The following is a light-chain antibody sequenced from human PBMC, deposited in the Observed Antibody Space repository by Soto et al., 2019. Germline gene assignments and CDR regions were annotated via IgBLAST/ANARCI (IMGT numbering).Light chain of an antibody. CDR2: KAS. V-gene: IGKV1-5*03. Sequence: DIQMTQSPSTLSASVGDRVTIICRASQSISSWLAWYQQKPGKAPKLLISKASNLDSGVPSRFSGSGSGTDFTLTISSLQPEDFATYYCQQSYSTPPTFGQGTRLETK. J-gene: IGKJ5*01. CDR3: QQSYSTPPT. CDR1: QSISSW.